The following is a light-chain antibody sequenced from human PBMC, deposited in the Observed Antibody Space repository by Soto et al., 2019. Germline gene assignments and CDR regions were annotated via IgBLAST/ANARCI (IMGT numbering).Light chain of an antibody. CDR2: DVS. J-gene: IGLJ1*01. V-gene: IGLV2-8*01. CDR1: SSDVGAYNY. Sequence: QSALIQPPSASGSPGQSVTISCTGTSSDVGAYNYVSWYQHHPGKAPKLVIYDVSKRPSGVPDRFSGSKSGNTASLTVSGLQAEDEADYFCLSYTRSTIYVLGTGTKVTVL. CDR3: LSYTRSTIYV.